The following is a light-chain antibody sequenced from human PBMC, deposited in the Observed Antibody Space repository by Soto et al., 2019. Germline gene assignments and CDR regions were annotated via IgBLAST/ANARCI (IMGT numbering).Light chain of an antibody. CDR3: NSYTSTSARV. CDR2: EVT. V-gene: IGLV2-14*01. CDR1: SSDVGAYNY. J-gene: IGLJ3*02. Sequence: QSALTQPASVSGSPGQSITISCTGTSSDVGAYNYVSWYQQYPGKAPKVIIYEVTNRPSGVSNRFSGSKSGNTASLTISALQAEDEADYYCNSYTSTSARVFGGGTKLTVL.